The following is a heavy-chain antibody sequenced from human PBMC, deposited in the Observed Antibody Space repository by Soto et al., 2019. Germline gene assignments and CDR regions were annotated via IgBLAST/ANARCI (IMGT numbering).Heavy chain of an antibody. V-gene: IGHV4-31*03. D-gene: IGHD4-17*01. J-gene: IGHJ4*02. Sequence: QVQLQESGPGLVKPSQTLSLTCTVSGGSISSGGYYWSWIRQHPGKGLEWIGYIYYSGSTSYNPPLTSRVTLSVDTSKNQFSLKLSSVTAADTAVYYCARSPEATVTAFDYWGQGTLVTVSS. CDR3: ARSPEATVTAFDY. CDR2: IYYSGST. CDR1: GGSISSGGYY.